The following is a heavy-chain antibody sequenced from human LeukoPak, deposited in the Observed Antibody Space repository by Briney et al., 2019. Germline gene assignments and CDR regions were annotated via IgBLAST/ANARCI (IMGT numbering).Heavy chain of an antibody. V-gene: IGHV1-2*02. CDR1: GYTFTGYY. J-gene: IGHJ4*02. D-gene: IGHD5-12*01. CDR2: INPNSGGT. Sequence: EASVKVSCKASGYTFTGYYMHWVRQAPGQGLEWMGWINPNSGGTHYAQKFQGRVTMTRDTSISTAYMELSRLRSDDTAVYYCARDYSGYPELWGLDYWGQGTLVTVCS. CDR3: ARDYSGYPELWGLDY.